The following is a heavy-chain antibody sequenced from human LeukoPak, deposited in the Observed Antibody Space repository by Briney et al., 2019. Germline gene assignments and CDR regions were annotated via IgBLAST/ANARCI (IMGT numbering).Heavy chain of an antibody. CDR2: SYHSGST. CDR1: GYSISSGYY. CDR3: ARDGDTAMVTFPFFDY. D-gene: IGHD5-18*01. V-gene: IGHV4-38-2*02. J-gene: IGHJ4*02. Sequence: PSETLSLTCTVSGYSISSGYYWGWIRQPPGKGLEWIGSSYHSGSTYYDPSLKSRVTISVDTSKNQFSLKLSSVTAADTAVYYCARDGDTAMVTFPFFDYWGQGTLVTVSS.